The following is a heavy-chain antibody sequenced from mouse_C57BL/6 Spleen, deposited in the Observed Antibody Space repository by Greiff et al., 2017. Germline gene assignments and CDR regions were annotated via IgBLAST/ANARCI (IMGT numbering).Heavy chain of an antibody. CDR1: GFTFSDSG. D-gene: IGHD1-1*01. Sequence: DVKLVESGGGLVKPGGSLKLSCAASGFTFSDSGMHWVRQAPEKGLEWVAYISSGSSTIYYADTVKGRFTISRDNAKNTPYLQMTSLRSEDMAMYYCARSYYYGSSFYYFNYWGQGTTLTVSS. CDR2: ISSGSSTI. CDR3: ARSYYYGSSFYYFNY. V-gene: IGHV5-17*01. J-gene: IGHJ2*01.